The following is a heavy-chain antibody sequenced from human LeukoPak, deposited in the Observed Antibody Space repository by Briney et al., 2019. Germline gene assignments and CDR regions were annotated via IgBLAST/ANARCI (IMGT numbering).Heavy chain of an antibody. D-gene: IGHD6-6*01. CDR3: ARYPYSTSSWSDP. Sequence: GRSLRLSCAASGLNVSSDYMSWVRQAPGKGLEWVPVIYSGGGTYYADSVRGRFTISRDNSKNTLYLQLNSLRAEDTAVYYCARYPYSTSSWSDPWGQGTLVTVSS. CDR1: GLNVSSDY. J-gene: IGHJ5*02. CDR2: IYSGGGT. V-gene: IGHV3-66*01.